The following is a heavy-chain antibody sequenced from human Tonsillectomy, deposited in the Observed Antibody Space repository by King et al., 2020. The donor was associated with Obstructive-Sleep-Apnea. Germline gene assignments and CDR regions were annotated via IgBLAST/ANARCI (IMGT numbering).Heavy chain of an antibody. CDR2: ISSSSSTI. CDR3: ASKPDYASSGYHDY. J-gene: IGHJ4*02. V-gene: IGHV3-48*01. Sequence: VQLVQSGGGLVQPGGSLRLSCAASGFTFSSYSMNWVRQAPGKGLEWVSYISSSSSTIYYADSVKGRFTISRDNAKNSLYLQMNSLRAEDTAVYYCASKPDYASSGYHDYWGQGTLVTVSS. D-gene: IGHD3-22*01. CDR1: GFTFSSYS.